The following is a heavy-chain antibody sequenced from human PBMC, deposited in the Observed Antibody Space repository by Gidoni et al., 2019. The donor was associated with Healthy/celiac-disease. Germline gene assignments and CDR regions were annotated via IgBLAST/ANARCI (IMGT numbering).Heavy chain of an antibody. V-gene: IGHV4-59*01. Sequence: QVQLQESGPGLVKPSETLSLTCTVSGGSISSYYWSWIRQPPGKGLEWIGYIYYSGSTNYNPSLKSRVTISVDTSKNQFSLKLSSVTAADTAVYYCARTRRGYSYFSGWGQGTLVTVSS. CDR1: GGSISSYY. J-gene: IGHJ4*02. D-gene: IGHD5-18*01. CDR2: IYYSGST. CDR3: ARTRRGYSYFSG.